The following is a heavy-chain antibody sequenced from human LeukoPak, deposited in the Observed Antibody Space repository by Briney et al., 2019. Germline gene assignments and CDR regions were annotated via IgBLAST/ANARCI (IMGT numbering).Heavy chain of an antibody. J-gene: IGHJ6*02. CDR1: GGSISSDY. D-gene: IGHD2-2*01. V-gene: IGHV4-59*01. Sequence: PSETLSLTCTVSGGSISSDYWSWIRQPPGKGLEWIGYIYYSGSTNHNPSLKSRVTISVDTSKNQFSLKLSSVTAADTAVYYCARDRSYCSSTSCYSYGMDVWGQGTTVTVSS. CDR2: IYYSGST. CDR3: ARDRSYCSSTSCYSYGMDV.